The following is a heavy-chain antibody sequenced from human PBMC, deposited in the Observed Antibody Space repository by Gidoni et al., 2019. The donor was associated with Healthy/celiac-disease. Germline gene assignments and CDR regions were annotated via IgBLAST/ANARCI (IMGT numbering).Heavy chain of an antibody. J-gene: IGHJ3*02. D-gene: IGHD1-1*01. V-gene: IGHV3-13*05. CDR1: GFTFRSYD. CDR2: IGTAGDP. CDR3: ARSTMPDDAFDI. Sequence: EVQLVESGGGLVQHGGSPRLPSAASGFTFRSYDMPWVRQATGKGPEWVAAIGTAGDPYYPGSVKGRFTISRENAKNSLYLQMNSRRAGDTAVYYCARSTMPDDAFDIWGQGTMVTVSS.